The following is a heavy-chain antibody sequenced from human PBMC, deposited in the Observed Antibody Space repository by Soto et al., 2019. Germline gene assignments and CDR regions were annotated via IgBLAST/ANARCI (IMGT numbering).Heavy chain of an antibody. V-gene: IGHV3-23*01. CDR2: ISGSGGTS. J-gene: IGHJ4*02. CDR3: AKAPYSGSYYSRYTHSFDY. Sequence: HPGGSLRLSCGASGFTFSSNAMSWVRQAPGAGLEWVAFISGSGGTSYYADSVKGRFTISRDNSKKMLYLQMNSLRAEDTAVYYCAKAPYSGSYYSRYTHSFDYWGQGTLVTVSS. CDR1: GFTFSSNA. D-gene: IGHD1-26*01.